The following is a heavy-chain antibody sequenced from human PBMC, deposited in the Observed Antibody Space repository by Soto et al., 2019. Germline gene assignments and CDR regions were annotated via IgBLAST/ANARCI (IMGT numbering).Heavy chain of an antibody. CDR3: ARDPATVTSYFDY. CDR1: GFPFSSYG. Sequence: PGGSLRLSCAVSGFPFSSYGFHWVRQPPGKGLEWVALIWYDGSKTQYADSVKGRFTISRDDSRNTLYLQLNSLRAEDTAVYYCARDPATVTSYFDYWGQGTLVTVSS. CDR2: IWYDGSKT. J-gene: IGHJ4*02. V-gene: IGHV3-33*01. D-gene: IGHD4-17*01.